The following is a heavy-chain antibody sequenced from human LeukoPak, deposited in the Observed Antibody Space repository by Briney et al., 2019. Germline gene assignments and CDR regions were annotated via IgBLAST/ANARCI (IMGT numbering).Heavy chain of an antibody. D-gene: IGHD3-16*01. CDR2: IYYIGTA. Sequence: SQTLSLTCSVSGDSISIGDYRWSWIRQSPGKGLEWIGYIYYIGTAYYNPSLRSRVASSADTSKNQFSLKLNSVTVADSAVYFCARARGDSPRIYYYMDVWGKGTTVTVSS. CDR1: GDSISIGDYR. J-gene: IGHJ6*03. CDR3: ARARGDSPRIYYYMDV. V-gene: IGHV4-30-4*01.